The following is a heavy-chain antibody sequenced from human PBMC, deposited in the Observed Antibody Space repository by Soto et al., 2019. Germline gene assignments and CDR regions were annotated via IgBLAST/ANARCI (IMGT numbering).Heavy chain of an antibody. V-gene: IGHV3-23*01. D-gene: IGHD4-17*01. J-gene: IGHJ4*02. CDR3: AKRLTTVTTVFDC. CDR1: GFTFSTYV. CDR2: ISGSGGNT. Sequence: LRLSCAASGFTFSTYVMSWVRQAPGKGLEWVSGISGSGGNTYYADSVKGRFTISRDNSKNMLYLQMNSLRAEDTAVYYCAKRLTTVTTVFDCRGQGTLVTVSS.